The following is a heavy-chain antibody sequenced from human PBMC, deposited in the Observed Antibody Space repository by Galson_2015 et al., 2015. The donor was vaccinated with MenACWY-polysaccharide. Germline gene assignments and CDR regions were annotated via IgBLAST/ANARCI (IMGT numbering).Heavy chain of an antibody. D-gene: IGHD2-2*01. Sequence: SLRLSCAASGLTFSSYAIHRVRQAPGKGLEWVAVISYDGSNKYYADSVKGRFTISRDNSKNTVYLQMNSLRDEDTAVYYCASTYCGRTSCYGPDYWGQGTLVTVSS. CDR2: ISYDGSNK. V-gene: IGHV3-30-3*01. CDR3: ASTYCGRTSCYGPDY. J-gene: IGHJ4*02. CDR1: GLTFSSYA.